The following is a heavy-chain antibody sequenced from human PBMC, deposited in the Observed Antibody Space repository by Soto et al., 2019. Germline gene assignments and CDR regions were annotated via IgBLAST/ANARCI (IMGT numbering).Heavy chain of an antibody. J-gene: IGHJ6*02. CDR3: AKDPRRYYDFWSGYYYYGMDV. CDR2: ISYDGSNK. V-gene: IGHV3-30*18. CDR1: GFTFSSYG. Sequence: QVQLVESGGGVVQPGRSLRLSCAASGFTFSSYGMHWVRQAPGKGLEWVAVISYDGSNKYYADSVKGRFTISRGNSKNTLYLQMNSLRAEDTAVYYCAKDPRRYYDFWSGYYYYGMDVWGQGTTVTVSS. D-gene: IGHD3-3*01.